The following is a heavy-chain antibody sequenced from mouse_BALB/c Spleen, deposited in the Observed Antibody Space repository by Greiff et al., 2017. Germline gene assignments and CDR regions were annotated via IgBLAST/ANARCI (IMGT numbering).Heavy chain of an antibody. CDR2: IWAGGST. D-gene: IGHD1-1*01. Sequence: QVQLQQSGPGLVAPSQSLSITCTVSGFSLTSYGVHWVRQPPGKGLEWLGVIWAGGSTNYNSALMSRLSISKDNSKSQVFLKMNSLQTDDTAMYYCAIHYYGSSYGEAMDYWGQGTSVTVSS. CDR1: GFSLTSYG. J-gene: IGHJ4*01. V-gene: IGHV2-9*02. CDR3: AIHYYGSSYGEAMDY.